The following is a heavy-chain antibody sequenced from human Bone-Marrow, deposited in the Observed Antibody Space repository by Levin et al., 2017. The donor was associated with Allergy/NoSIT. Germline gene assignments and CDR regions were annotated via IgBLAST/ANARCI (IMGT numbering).Heavy chain of an antibody. CDR1: GFTFSNSG. CDR2: IWHDGSNK. Sequence: SGGSLRLSCAASGFTFSNSGMHWVRQAPGKGLEWVAVIWHDGSNKLYVDSVRGRFTVSRDNSKNTLYLQMNSLRVEDTAVYYCVRDAYDFATMDVWGQGTTVTVSS. CDR3: VRDAYDFATMDV. J-gene: IGHJ6*02. V-gene: IGHV3-33*01. D-gene: IGHD2/OR15-2a*01.